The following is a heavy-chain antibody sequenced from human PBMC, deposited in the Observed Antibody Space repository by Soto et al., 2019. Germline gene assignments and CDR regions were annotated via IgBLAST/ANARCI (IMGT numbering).Heavy chain of an antibody. D-gene: IGHD6-19*01. J-gene: IGHJ6*02. CDR1: GGSISSYY. CDR3: ARSRLGEQWLAYYYYYGMDV. V-gene: IGHV4-59*01. Sequence: PSETLSLTCTVSGGSISSYYWSWIRQPPGKGLEWIGYIYYSGSTNYNPSIKSRVTISVDTSKNQFSLKLSSVTAADTAVYYCARSRLGEQWLAYYYYYGMDVWGQGTTVTVSS. CDR2: IYYSGST.